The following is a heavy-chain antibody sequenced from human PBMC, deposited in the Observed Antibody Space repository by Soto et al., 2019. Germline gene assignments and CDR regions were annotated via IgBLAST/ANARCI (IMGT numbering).Heavy chain of an antibody. D-gene: IGHD1-26*01. CDR1: GFTFDDYA. CDR2: ISWNSGRI. Sequence: DVQLVESGGGLVQPGRSLRLSCAASGFTFDDYAMHWVRQAPGQGLEWVSGISWNSGRIGYADSVKGRFTISRDNAKNSLYLQMNSLRAEDTALYYCAKDVNSGSYQQAEYFQHWGQGTLVTVSS. V-gene: IGHV3-9*01. CDR3: AKDVNSGSYQQAEYFQH. J-gene: IGHJ1*01.